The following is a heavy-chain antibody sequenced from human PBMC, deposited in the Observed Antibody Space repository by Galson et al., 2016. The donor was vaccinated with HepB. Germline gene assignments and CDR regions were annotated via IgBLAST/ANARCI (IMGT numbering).Heavy chain of an antibody. CDR2: MWHDGINK. J-gene: IGHJ4*02. V-gene: IGHV3-33*06. CDR1: GFSFTNYG. D-gene: IGHD6-19*01. CDR3: SKFPAVFPVAGQFDY. Sequence: SLRLSCAASGFSFTNYGMHWVRQSPGKGLDSVAVMWHDGINKRYADYVKGRFTVSRDISKSTLYLQMNSLRAEETAVYYCSKFPAVFPVAGQFDYWGQGTLVTVSS.